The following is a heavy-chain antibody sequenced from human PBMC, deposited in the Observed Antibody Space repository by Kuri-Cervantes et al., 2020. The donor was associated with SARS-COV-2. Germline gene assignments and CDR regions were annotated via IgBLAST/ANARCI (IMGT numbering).Heavy chain of an antibody. CDR2: IKCDGSEK. J-gene: IGHJ4*02. CDR3: ARDLRLGKSLDY. V-gene: IGHV3-52*01. D-gene: IGHD7-27*01. CDR1: GFTFSSSS. Sequence: GESLKISCAASGFTFSSSSMHWVCQVPEKGLEWVADIKCDGSEKYYVDSVKGRFTISRDNAKNSLYLQMSSLRAEDTAVYYCARDLRLGKSLDYWGQGTLVTVSS.